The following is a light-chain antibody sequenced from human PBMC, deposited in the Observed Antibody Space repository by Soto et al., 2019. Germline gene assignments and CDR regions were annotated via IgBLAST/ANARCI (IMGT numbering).Light chain of an antibody. CDR3: QQRNNWPLT. Sequence: EIVLTQSPATLSLSPGERATLSCRASQSVSSYFAWYQQKPGQAPRLLIYDASNRATGIPARFSGSGSGTDFTLTISSLEPDDFGVYYCQQRNNWPLTFGGGTQVEIK. J-gene: IGKJ4*01. CDR1: QSVSSY. V-gene: IGKV3-11*01. CDR2: DAS.